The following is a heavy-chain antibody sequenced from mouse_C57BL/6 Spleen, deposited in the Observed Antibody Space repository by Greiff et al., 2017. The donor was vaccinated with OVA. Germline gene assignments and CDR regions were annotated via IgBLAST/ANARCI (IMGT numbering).Heavy chain of an antibody. V-gene: IGHV1-81*01. D-gene: IGHD2-3*01. CDR3: ARRDDGYYGHAMDY. Sequence: VQLQQSGAELARPGASVKLSCKASGYTFTSYGISWVKQRTGQGLEWIGEIYPRSGNTYYNEQFKGKATLTADKSSSTAYMELRSLTSEDSAVYFCARRDDGYYGHAMDYWGQGTSVTVSS. CDR1: GYTFTSYG. J-gene: IGHJ4*01. CDR2: IYPRSGNT.